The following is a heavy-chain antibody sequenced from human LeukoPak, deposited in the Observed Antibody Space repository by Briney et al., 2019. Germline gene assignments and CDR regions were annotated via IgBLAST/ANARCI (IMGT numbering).Heavy chain of an antibody. J-gene: IGHJ4*02. Sequence: SETLSLTSIVSGGSISSDDYSWSWIRQPPGKGLEWIGYISYSGSTYYNPSLKSRVIISVDTSKNQFSLKLTSVTAADTAVYYCASSSGYSYYFDYWGQGSLVTVSS. CDR2: ISYSGST. CDR3: ASSSGYSYYFDY. V-gene: IGHV4-30-4*01. CDR1: GGSISSDDYS. D-gene: IGHD3-22*01.